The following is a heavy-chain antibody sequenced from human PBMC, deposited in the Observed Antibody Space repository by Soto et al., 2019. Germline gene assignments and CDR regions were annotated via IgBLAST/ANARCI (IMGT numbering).Heavy chain of an antibody. CDR1: GGSINSVDYY. D-gene: IGHD5-12*01. CDR2: MYYSGST. V-gene: IGHV4-31*03. CDR3: ARDHRRQGTVATNRYGMDV. J-gene: IGHJ6*02. Sequence: PSETLSLTCTVSGGSINSVDYYWTWIRQHPGEGLEWIGYMYYSGSTYYNPSLKSRITISIDTSENQFFLRMNSVTAADTAVYYCARDHRRQGTVATNRYGMDVWGQGTTVTVSS.